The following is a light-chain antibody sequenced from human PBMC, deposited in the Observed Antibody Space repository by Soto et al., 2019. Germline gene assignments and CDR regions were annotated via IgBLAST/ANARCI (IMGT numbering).Light chain of an antibody. CDR3: QQYNNWPPWT. CDR2: GAS. Sequence: EIVMTQSPATLSVSPGERATLSCRASQSVSSNLAWYQQKPGQAPRLLLYGASTRATGIPVRFSGSGSGTEFTLNISSLQSEDFAVYYCQQYNNWPPWTFGQGTKVEIK. V-gene: IGKV3-15*01. CDR1: QSVSSN. J-gene: IGKJ1*01.